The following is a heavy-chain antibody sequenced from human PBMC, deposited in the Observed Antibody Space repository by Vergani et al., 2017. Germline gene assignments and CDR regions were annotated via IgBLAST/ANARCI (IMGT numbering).Heavy chain of an antibody. V-gene: IGHV3-33*01. CDR3: AREGIAAVGTTLLFDY. D-gene: IGHD6-13*01. Sequence: QVQLVESGGGVVQPGRSLRLSCAASGFTFSSYGMHWNNQAPGKGLEWVAVIWYDGSNKYYADSVKGRFTISRDNSKNTLYVQMNSLRAEDTAVYYCAREGIAAVGTTLLFDYWGQGTLVTVSS. CDR1: GFTFSSYG. J-gene: IGHJ4*02. CDR2: IWYDGSNK.